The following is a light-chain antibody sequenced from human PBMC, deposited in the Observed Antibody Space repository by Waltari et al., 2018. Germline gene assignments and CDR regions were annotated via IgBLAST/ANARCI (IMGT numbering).Light chain of an antibody. J-gene: IGKJ1*01. CDR3: MQAKFWPWT. Sequence: QGLVHTDGSNYMSWYQQRPGQSPRRLIYQVSKRDSGVPDRFRGSGSGTDFTLEISRVEADDVGFYYCMQAKFWPWTFGQGTEVEIK. CDR2: QVS. CDR1: QGLVHTDGSNY. V-gene: IGKV2-30*02.